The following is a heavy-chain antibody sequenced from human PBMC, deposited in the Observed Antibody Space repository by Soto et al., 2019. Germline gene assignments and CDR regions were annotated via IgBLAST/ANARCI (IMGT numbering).Heavy chain of an antibody. J-gene: IGHJ2*01. V-gene: IGHV1-18*01. CDR3: ASCYCTVGSCYTCWHFDL. Sequence: QAQLVQSGAEVKKPGGSVKVSCQAGGYTFADYGISWVRQAPGQGLEWVGWIGPYNGNTNYAQNLQDRVTMTTDTSTNTAYMELRSLRSDDTALYYCASCYCTVGSCYTCWHFDLWGRGTLLTVSS. CDR1: GYTFADYG. CDR2: IGPYNGNT. D-gene: IGHD2-15*01.